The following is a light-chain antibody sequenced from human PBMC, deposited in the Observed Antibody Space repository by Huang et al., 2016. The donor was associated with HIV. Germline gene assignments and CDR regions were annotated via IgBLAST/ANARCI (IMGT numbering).Light chain of an antibody. J-gene: IGKJ1*01. V-gene: IGKV1-5*03. CDR3: QYGET. CDR2: KIS. Sequence: DIQMTQSPSTLSAFVGDRLTTTCRASQNISSWLAWYQQKTGKAPRLLIYKISSLESGVPSRFSGSGSGTEFTLTISSLQPDDIGTYYCQYGETFGQGSKVEVK. CDR1: QNISSW.